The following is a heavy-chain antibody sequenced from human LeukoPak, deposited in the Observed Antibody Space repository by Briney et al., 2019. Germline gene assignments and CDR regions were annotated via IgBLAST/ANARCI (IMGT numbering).Heavy chain of an antibody. J-gene: IGHJ6*04. Sequence: GGSLRLSCAASGFTFSSYEVNWVRQAPGKGLEWVSYISGSGSTIYYADSVKGRFTISRDNAKNSLYLQMNSLRAEDTAVYYCARESDTAMVHYYYYGMDVWGKGTTVTVSS. CDR3: ARESDTAMVHYYYYGMDV. CDR1: GFTFSSYE. CDR2: ISGSGSTI. D-gene: IGHD5-18*01. V-gene: IGHV3-48*03.